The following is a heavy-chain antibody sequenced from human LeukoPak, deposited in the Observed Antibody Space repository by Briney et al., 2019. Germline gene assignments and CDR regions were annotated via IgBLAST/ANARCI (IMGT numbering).Heavy chain of an antibody. J-gene: IGHJ3*02. V-gene: IGHV3-23*01. CDR1: GFTFSSYE. Sequence: PGGSLRLSCAASGFTFSSYEMHWVRQAPGKGLEWVSAISGSGGSTYYADSVKGRFTISRDNSKNTLYLQMNSLRAEDTAVYYCAKDFRSGYSYGDDAFDIWGQGTMVTVSS. D-gene: IGHD5-18*01. CDR2: ISGSGGST. CDR3: AKDFRSGYSYGDDAFDI.